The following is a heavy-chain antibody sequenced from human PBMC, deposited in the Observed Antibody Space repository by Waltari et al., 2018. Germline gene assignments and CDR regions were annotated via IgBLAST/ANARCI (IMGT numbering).Heavy chain of an antibody. CDR3: AKRGGTGTVAVGGIHCDH. CDR1: GFTFRNFA. D-gene: IGHD1-26*01. V-gene: IGHV3-23*03. CDR2: VHSAGTKA. J-gene: IGHJ4*02. Sequence: EVQLLESGGGLVQPGGALRLSGADSGFTFRNFAIYWVCQTPGKGLEWISSVHSAGTKAYYADSVKGRFTISKDNSKNTAYLELSSLRVEDTATYYCAKRGGTGTVAVGGIHCDHWGQGTLVTVSS.